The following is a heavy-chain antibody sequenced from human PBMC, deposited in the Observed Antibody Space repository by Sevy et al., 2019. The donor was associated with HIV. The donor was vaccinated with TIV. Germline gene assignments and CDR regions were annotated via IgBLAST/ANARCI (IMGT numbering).Heavy chain of an antibody. CDR2: IYTSGST. J-gene: IGHJ3*02. CDR3: AGGEAAAGRTRSAFDI. CDR1: GGSISSYY. D-gene: IGHD6-13*01. V-gene: IGHV4-4*07. Sequence: SETLSLTCTVSGGSISSYYWSWIRQPAGKGLEWIGRIYTSGSTNYNPSLKSRVTMSVDTSKNQYSLKLSSVTAADTAVYYCAGGEAAAGRTRSAFDIWGQGTMVTVSS.